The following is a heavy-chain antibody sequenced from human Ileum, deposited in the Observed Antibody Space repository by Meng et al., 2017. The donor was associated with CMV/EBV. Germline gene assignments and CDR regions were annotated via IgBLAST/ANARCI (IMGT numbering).Heavy chain of an antibody. Sequence: ASGYAFSDYYIRWVRQAPGQGLEWMGWINPNTGSTNYAQKFRYRVTMTRDTSVGTAYMELSGLKLDDTAVYYCARPLSSSSGDWFDPWGQGTLVTVSS. CDR1: GYAFSDYY. CDR3: ARPLSSSSGDWFDP. V-gene: IGHV1-2*02. D-gene: IGHD6-13*01. CDR2: INPNTGST. J-gene: IGHJ5*02.